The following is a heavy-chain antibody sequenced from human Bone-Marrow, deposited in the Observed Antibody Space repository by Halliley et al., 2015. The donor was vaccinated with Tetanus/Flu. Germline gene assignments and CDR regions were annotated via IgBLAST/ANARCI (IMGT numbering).Heavy chain of an antibody. Sequence: QLVQSGAEVKKPGESLKISCKGSGYMFPNYWIGWVRQMPGKGLEWMGNIYPADSDTRYSLTFEGQVTISADKSISTAYLQWSRLKASDTAVYYCGRHEKGGGANAYWGQGTLVTLSS. V-gene: IGHV5-51*01. J-gene: IGHJ4*02. CDR2: IYPADSDT. CDR1: GYMFPNYW. D-gene: IGHD1-1*01. CDR3: GRHEKGGGANAY.